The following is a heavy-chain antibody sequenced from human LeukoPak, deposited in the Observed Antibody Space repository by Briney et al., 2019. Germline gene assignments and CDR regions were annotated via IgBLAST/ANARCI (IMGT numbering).Heavy chain of an antibody. CDR1: GGSISCYY. Sequence: SETLSLTCTVSGGSISCYYWSWVRQPAGKGLEWVGRIYTSGSTSHNPSLTSRVTMSVDTSKNQFPLKLSSVTAADTAVYYCARGLGYCSSTSCYVLDYWGQGTLVTVS. CDR3: ARGLGYCSSTSCYVLDY. V-gene: IGHV4-4*07. D-gene: IGHD2-2*01. J-gene: IGHJ4*02. CDR2: IYTSGST.